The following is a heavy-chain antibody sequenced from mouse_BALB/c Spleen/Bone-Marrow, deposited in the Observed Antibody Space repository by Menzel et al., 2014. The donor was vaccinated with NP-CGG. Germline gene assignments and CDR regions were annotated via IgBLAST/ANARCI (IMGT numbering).Heavy chain of an antibody. CDR3: VREDVPVAMDY. CDR2: IRSKSDNYAT. V-gene: IGHV10-3*03. J-gene: IGHJ4*01. CDR1: GFTFNTYA. Sequence: EVKLVESGGGLVQPKGSLKLSCAASGFTFNTYAMHWVCQAPGKGLEWVARIRSKSDNYATYYADSVKDRFTISRDDSQSMLYLQMNNLKTEDTAMYYCVREDVPVAMDYWGQGTSVTVSS.